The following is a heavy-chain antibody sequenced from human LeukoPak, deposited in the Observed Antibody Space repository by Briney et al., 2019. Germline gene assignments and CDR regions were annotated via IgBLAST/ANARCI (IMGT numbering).Heavy chain of an antibody. Sequence: PGGSLRLSCVGSGFTFRSHAMSWVRQAPEKGLEFVSGIYENGGTTYYADSVKGRFTISRDNSKNTLYLQMNSLRAEDTAVYYCARVTGSSSVYWGQGTLVTVSS. J-gene: IGHJ4*02. CDR3: ARVTGSSSVY. D-gene: IGHD6-6*01. CDR2: IYENGGTT. CDR1: GFTFRSHA. V-gene: IGHV3-23*01.